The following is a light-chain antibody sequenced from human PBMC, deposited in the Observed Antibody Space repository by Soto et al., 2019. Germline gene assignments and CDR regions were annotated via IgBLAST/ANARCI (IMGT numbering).Light chain of an antibody. CDR3: QQRSNWPIT. CDR1: QSVSSY. J-gene: IGKJ5*01. Sequence: EIVLTQSPATLSFSAGEGGGLXCRASQSVSSYLAWYQQKPGQAPRLLIYDASSRPTDIPARFSGSGSGTDFTLTISSLEPEDFALYYCQQRSNWPITFGQGTRLETK. V-gene: IGKV3-11*01. CDR2: DAS.